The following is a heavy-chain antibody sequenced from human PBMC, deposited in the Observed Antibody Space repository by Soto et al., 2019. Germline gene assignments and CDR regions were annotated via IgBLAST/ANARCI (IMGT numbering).Heavy chain of an antibody. CDR2: IFLSGAT. Sequence: QVQLQESGPGLGKPSETLSLSCSVFGCFTNKYYWTWIRKPAGKGLEWIGRIFLSGATNYNPSLGSRVTMAVDTSQKQLPLRLRALTAADTALYYWAGTSSANSAAAFDVWGQGTVVTVSS. J-gene: IGHJ3*01. CDR1: GCFTNKYY. V-gene: IGHV4-4*07. CDR3: AGTSSANSAAAFDV. D-gene: IGHD7-27*01.